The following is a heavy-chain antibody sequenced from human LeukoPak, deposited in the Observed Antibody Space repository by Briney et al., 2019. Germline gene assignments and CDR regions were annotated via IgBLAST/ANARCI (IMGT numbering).Heavy chain of an antibody. Sequence: GGSLRLSCAASGFTFSNTWMHWVRQAPGKGLVWVSRVHSDGISTTYADSVKGRFTISRDNAKNTLYLQINSLRAEDTAVYYCAREVAAAGTRRLDYWGQGTLVTVSS. CDR1: GFTFSNTW. V-gene: IGHV3-74*03. CDR3: AREVAAAGTRRLDY. J-gene: IGHJ4*02. CDR2: VHSDGIST. D-gene: IGHD6-13*01.